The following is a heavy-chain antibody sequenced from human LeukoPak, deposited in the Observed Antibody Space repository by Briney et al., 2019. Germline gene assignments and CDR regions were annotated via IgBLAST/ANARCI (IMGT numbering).Heavy chain of an antibody. V-gene: IGHV4-39*01. CDR3: ARHGGGSGSYYKSPFDY. D-gene: IGHD3-10*01. CDR2: IYYSGNT. Sequence: SETLSLTCTVSGDSISSSSYYWGWIRQPPGKGLEWIGNIYYSGNTYYHPSLKSRVTISVDTSKNQFSLKLSSVTAADTAVYYCARHGGGSGSYYKSPFDYWGQGTLVTVSS. CDR1: GDSISSSSYY. J-gene: IGHJ4*02.